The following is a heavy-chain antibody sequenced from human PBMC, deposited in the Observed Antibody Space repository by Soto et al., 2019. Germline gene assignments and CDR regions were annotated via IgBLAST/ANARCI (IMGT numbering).Heavy chain of an antibody. Sequence: GGSLRLSCAASGFTFSSYAMHWVRQAPGKGLEYVSAISSSGGSTYYANSVKGRFTISRDNSKNTLYLQMGSLRAEDMAVYYCARDGGYCSSTSCSYYYYYYMDVWGKGTTVTVSS. CDR3: ARDGGYCSSTSCSYYYYYYMDV. V-gene: IGHV3-64*01. D-gene: IGHD2-2*01. J-gene: IGHJ6*03. CDR2: ISSSGGST. CDR1: GFTFSSYA.